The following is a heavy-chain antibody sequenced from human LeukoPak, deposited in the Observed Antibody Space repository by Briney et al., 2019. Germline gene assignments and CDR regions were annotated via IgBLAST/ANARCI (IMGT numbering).Heavy chain of an antibody. J-gene: IGHJ6*02. CDR3: ARVPSMVRGVMADYYYYGMDV. V-gene: IGHV1-69*13. D-gene: IGHD3-10*01. Sequence: ASVKVSCKAPGGTFSSYAISWVRQAPGQGLEWMGGIIPIFGTANYAQKFQGRVTITADESTSTAYMELSSLRSEDTAVYYCARVPSMVRGVMADYYYYGMDVWGQGTTVTVSS. CDR1: GGTFSSYA. CDR2: IIPIFGTA.